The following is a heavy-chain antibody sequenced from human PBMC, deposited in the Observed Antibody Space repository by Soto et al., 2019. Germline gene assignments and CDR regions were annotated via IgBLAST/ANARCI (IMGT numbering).Heavy chain of an antibody. Sequence: AAMRDSCRGSGYTCTGYYMHWVRQAPGQGREWRGWINPYIGDTKFAEQFQGRVTMTRDTSMSTAFMELSSLRFDDTAIYYCARMHSTGWFGAFDFWGQGTMVIVSS. CDR1: GYTCTGYY. V-gene: IGHV1-2*02. CDR3: ARMHSTGWFGAFDF. D-gene: IGHD6-19*01. J-gene: IGHJ3*01. CDR2: INPYIGDT.